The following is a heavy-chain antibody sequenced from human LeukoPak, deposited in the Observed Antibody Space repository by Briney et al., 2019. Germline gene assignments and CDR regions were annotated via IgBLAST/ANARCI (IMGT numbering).Heavy chain of an antibody. CDR3: AREDETGNWFDP. D-gene: IGHD2-15*01. CDR2: INHSGST. Sequence: SETLSLTCAVYGGSFSGYYWSWIRQPPGKGLEWIGEINHSGSTNYSPSLKSRVTISVDTSKNQFSLKLSSVTAADTAVYYCAREDETGNWFDPWGQGTLVTVSS. V-gene: IGHV4-34*01. CDR1: GGSFSGYY. J-gene: IGHJ5*02.